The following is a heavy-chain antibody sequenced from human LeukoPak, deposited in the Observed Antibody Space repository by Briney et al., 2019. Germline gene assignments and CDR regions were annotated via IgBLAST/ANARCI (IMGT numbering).Heavy chain of an antibody. Sequence: LSLTCTVSGGSISSYYWSWIRQPPGKGLEWVSYISSSSSTIYYADSVKGRFTISRDNAKNSLYLQMNSLRAEDTAVYYCARESPMGYYYDSSGYLDYWGQGTLVTVSS. J-gene: IGHJ4*02. CDR2: ISSSSSTI. CDR3: ARESPMGYYYDSSGYLDY. V-gene: IGHV3-11*04. CDR1: GGSISSYY. D-gene: IGHD3-22*01.